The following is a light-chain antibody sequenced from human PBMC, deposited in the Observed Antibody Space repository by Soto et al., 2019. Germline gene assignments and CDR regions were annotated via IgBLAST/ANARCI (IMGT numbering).Light chain of an antibody. CDR2: DAS. CDR1: QNINNY. Sequence: DIQMTQSPSSLSASVGDRVTITCRASQNINNYLNWYQQKPGKAPKLLIYDASSLESGVPSRFSGSGSGTEFTLTISSLQPDDFATYYCQQYNTYSPERTFGQGTKVDIK. J-gene: IGKJ1*01. V-gene: IGKV1-5*01. CDR3: QQYNTYSPERT.